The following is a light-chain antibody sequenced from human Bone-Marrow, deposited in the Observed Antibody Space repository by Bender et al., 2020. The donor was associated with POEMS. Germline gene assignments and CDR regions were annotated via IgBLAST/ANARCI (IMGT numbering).Light chain of an antibody. J-gene: IGLJ2*01. CDR2: EVT. CDR1: SSDIGTHNY. V-gene: IGLV2-14*01. Sequence: QSALTQSASVSGSPGQSITISCTGTSSDIGTHNYVSWYRHHPGKAPELLIFEVTLRPSGVSNRFSGSKSGNTASLTISGLQAEDEANYFCSSSTLTSILFGGGTKLTVL. CDR3: SSSTLTSIL.